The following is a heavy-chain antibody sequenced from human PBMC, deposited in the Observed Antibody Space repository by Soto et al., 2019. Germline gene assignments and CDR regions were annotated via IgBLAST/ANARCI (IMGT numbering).Heavy chain of an antibody. V-gene: IGHV6-1*01. CDR1: ADSVSSNSAG. D-gene: IGHD1-26*01. J-gene: IGHJ4*01. CDR3: ARGEQYSGRIFDY. CDR2: TYYRSKWYY. Sequence: PSQTLSLTCAITADSVSSNSAGWSWVRQSPSRGLEWLGRTYYRSKWYYEYAVSVRGRITINPGTSKNQYSLQLNSVTPEDTAVYFCARGEQYSGRIFDYWGQGTQVTVSS.